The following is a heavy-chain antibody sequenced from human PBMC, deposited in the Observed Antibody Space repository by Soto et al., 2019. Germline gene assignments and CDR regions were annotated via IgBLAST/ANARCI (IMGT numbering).Heavy chain of an antibody. CDR2: INGRSNYV. CDR3: AREDGVVGSSSAFDH. V-gene: IGHV3-21*01. CDR1: GFTFSTYT. J-gene: IGHJ4*02. D-gene: IGHD1-26*01. Sequence: PGGSLRLSCVFSGFTFSTYTMNWVRQAPAKGLEWVSSINGRSNYVYYADSVKGRFTISRDNAKNSLYLQMNRLRAEDTAIYYCAREDGVVGSSSAFDHWGLGTLVTVSS.